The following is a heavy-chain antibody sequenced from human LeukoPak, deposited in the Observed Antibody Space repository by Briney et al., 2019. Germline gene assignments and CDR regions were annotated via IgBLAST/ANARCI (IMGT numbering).Heavy chain of an antibody. CDR3: ARDRRVGYCSSTSCLNWFDP. CDR2: INPNSGGT. D-gene: IGHD2-2*01. CDR1: GYTFTGYY. V-gene: IGHV1-2*02. Sequence: ASVKVSCKASGYTFTGYYMHWVRQAPGQGLEWMGWINPNSGGTNYAQKFQGRVTMTRDTSISTAYMELSRLRSDDTAVYYCARDRRVGYCSSTSCLNWFDPWSQGTLVTVSS. J-gene: IGHJ5*02.